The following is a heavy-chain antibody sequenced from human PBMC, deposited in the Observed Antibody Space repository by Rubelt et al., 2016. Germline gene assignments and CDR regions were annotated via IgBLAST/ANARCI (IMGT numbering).Heavy chain of an antibody. CDR3: ARDGSGSYYDY. J-gene: IGHJ4*02. D-gene: IGHD3-10*01. CDR2: IYYSGCT. CDR1: GGSISSYY. V-gene: IGHV4-59*01. Sequence: QVQLQESGPGLVKPSETLSLTCTVSGGSISSYYWSWIRQPPGKGLEWIGYIYYSGCTNYNPSSRGRVTISGDTSKNQCSLKLSSVTAADTAVYYCARDGSGSYYDYCGQGTLVTVSS.